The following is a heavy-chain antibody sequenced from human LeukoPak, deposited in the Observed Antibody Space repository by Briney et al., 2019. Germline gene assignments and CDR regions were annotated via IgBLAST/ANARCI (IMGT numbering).Heavy chain of an antibody. Sequence: PGGFLRLFCAASGFTFSSYGMSWVRQAPGKGLEWVAVISYDGSSKYYADSVKGRFTISRDNSKNTLYLQMNSLRAEDTAVYYCARESPRVNYRRFHAFDIWGQGTMVTVSS. J-gene: IGHJ3*02. CDR1: GFTFSSYG. D-gene: IGHD4-11*01. CDR3: ARESPRVNYRRFHAFDI. V-gene: IGHV3-30*03. CDR2: ISYDGSSK.